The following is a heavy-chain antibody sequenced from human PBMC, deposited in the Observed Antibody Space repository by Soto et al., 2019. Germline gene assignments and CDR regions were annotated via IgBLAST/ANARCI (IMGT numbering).Heavy chain of an antibody. CDR1: GFTFSNAW. Sequence: GVSLRLSCAASGFTFSNAWMNWVRQAPGKGLEWVGRLKSRTDGGTTDYAAPVKGRFTISRDDSKNTLYLQMNSLKTEDTAVYYCNTDLYEQQLVMEFDYWGQGTLVNVSS. CDR2: LKSRTDGGTT. V-gene: IGHV3-15*07. J-gene: IGHJ4*02. D-gene: IGHD6-13*01. CDR3: NTDLYEQQLVMEFDY.